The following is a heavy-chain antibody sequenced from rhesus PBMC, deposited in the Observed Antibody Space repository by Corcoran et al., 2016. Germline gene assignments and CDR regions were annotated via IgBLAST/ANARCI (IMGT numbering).Heavy chain of an antibody. V-gene: IGHV4-80*01. CDR2: INCYKELT. CDR3: GRLGQLANDY. J-gene: IGHJ4*01. D-gene: IGHD6-25*01. Sequence: QVQLQESGPGLVKPSETLSLNCAVSGASFRTYWWSWIRQSRGKGVEWIGKINCYKELTNVNPSIKSRVTISKDASKSQISLRRSSVTPADTAVYYCGRLGQLANDYWVQGVLVTVSS. CDR1: GASFRTYW.